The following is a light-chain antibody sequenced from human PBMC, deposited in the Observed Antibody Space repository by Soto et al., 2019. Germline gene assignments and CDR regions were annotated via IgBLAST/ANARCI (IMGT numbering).Light chain of an antibody. Sequence: EIVMTQSPATLFVSPGERATLSCRASQTVSDDLAWYQQKPGQAPRLLIYGASTRATDIPARFSGGGSGTEFTLTISRLQYEDSAISYCQQYHDWPPITFGPGTKVNI. CDR3: QQYHDWPPIT. V-gene: IGKV3-15*01. CDR1: QTVSDD. CDR2: GAS. J-gene: IGKJ3*01.